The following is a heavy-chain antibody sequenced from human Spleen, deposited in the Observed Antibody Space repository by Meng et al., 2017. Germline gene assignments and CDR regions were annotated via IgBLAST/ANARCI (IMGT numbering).Heavy chain of an antibody. J-gene: IGHJ4*02. CDR3: ARENDFWSGYFPY. Sequence: GGSLRLSCAASGFTFSSYNMHWVRQAPGKGLVWVSCINSDGSNTRYADSVKGRFTISRDNAKNTLNLQMNSLRAEDTAVYYCARENDFWSGYFPYWGQGGLVTVSS. CDR2: INSDGSNT. D-gene: IGHD3-3*01. V-gene: IGHV3-74*01. CDR1: GFTFSSYN.